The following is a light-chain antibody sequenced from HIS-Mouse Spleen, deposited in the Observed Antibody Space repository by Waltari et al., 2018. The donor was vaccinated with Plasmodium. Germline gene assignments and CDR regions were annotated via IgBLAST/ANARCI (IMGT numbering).Light chain of an antibody. CDR2: GNS. CDR3: QSYDSSLSGWV. Sequence: QSVLTQPPSVSVAPGPRVPLPSPGTHSPLWAGYDSPLYQQLPGTAPKLLIYGNSNRPSGVPDRFSGSKSGTSASLAITGLQAEDEADYYRQSYDSSLSGWVFGGGTKLTVL. V-gene: IGLV1-40*01. J-gene: IGLJ3*02. CDR1: HSPLWAGYD.